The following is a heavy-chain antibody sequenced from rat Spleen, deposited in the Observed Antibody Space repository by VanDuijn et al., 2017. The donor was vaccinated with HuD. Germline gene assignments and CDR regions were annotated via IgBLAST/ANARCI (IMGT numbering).Heavy chain of an antibody. CDR2: ITSTGGNT. CDR1: GFTFNNYW. D-gene: IGHD1-6*01. V-gene: IGHV5-31*01. CDR3: TRMYTTDYYWYFDF. J-gene: IGHJ1*01. Sequence: EVQLVESGGGLVQPGRSLIVSCVASGFTFNNYWMTWIRQAPEKGLEWVASITSTGGNTYYADSVKGRYTISRDNAKSTLYLQMNSLRSEDTATYYCTRMYTTDYYWYFDFWGPGTMVTVSS.